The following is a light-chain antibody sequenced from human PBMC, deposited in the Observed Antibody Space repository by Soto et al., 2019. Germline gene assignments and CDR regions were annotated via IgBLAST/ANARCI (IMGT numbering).Light chain of an antibody. CDR1: SCNNGSNY. V-gene: IGLV1-47*02. CDR3: AACDDRLGGSV. Sequence: QSVLTQPPSASGTPGQRVTDSFSGSSCNNGSNYVYWYQQLPGTAPKLLIYSNNQWPSGVPYRFSGSKSGNSASLAISGLRSEDEPDYYCAACDDRLGGSVFATGPKANVL. J-gene: IGLJ1*01. CDR2: SNN.